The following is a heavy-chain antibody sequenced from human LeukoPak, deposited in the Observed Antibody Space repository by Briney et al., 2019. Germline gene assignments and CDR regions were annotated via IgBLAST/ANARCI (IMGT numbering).Heavy chain of an antibody. CDR2: ITGDGSST. J-gene: IGHJ2*01. CDR1: GFTFSGYW. V-gene: IGHV3-74*01. Sequence: GGSLRLSCAASGFTFSGYWMHWVRQPPGKGLVWVSRITGDGSSTTYADSVKGRFTISRDNAKNTLYLQMISLRAEDTAVYYCARDTGWYFDLWGRGTLVTVSS. D-gene: IGHD4-17*01. CDR3: ARDTGWYFDL.